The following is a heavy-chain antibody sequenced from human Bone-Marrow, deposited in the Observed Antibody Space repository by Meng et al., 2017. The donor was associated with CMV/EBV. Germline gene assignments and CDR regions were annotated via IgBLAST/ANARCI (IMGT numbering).Heavy chain of an antibody. CDR2: ISSSSSYI. CDR3: AKGVGYCSSTSCYTAADY. CDR1: GFTFSSYG. D-gene: IGHD2-2*02. Sequence: ETLSLTCAVSGFTFSSYGMHWVRQAPGKGLEWVSSISSSSSYIYYADSVKGRFTISRDNSKNTLYLQMNSLRAEDTAVYYCAKGVGYCSSTSCYTAADYWGQGTLVTVSS. V-gene: IGHV3-21*04. J-gene: IGHJ4*02.